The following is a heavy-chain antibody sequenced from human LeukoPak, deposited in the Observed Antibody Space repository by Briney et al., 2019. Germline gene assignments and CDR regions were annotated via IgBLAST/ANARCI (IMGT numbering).Heavy chain of an antibody. D-gene: IGHD3-22*01. CDR1: GFSFSVYA. CDR2: ISGSGGRT. Sequence: PGGSLRVSCVASGFSFSVYAMSWVRQAPGKGLEWVSGISGSGGRTYSADSVKGRFTISRDNSRKTLYLQMNSLRAEDTAVYYCARGGGNFDRSGYYEYYFDCWGQGTLVTVSS. V-gene: IGHV3-23*01. J-gene: IGHJ4*02. CDR3: ARGGGNFDRSGYYEYYFDC.